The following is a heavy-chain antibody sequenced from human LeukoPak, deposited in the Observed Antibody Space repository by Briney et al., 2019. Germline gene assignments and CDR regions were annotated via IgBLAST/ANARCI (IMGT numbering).Heavy chain of an antibody. V-gene: IGHV3-48*03. Sequence: GGSLRLSCAASGFTFSSYEMNWVRQAPGKGLEWVSYISSIGSTIYYAASVKGRFTISRDNAKNSLYLQMNSLRAGDTAVYYCARSTGYCSGGSCYNGVGYWGQGTLVTVSS. J-gene: IGHJ4*02. D-gene: IGHD2-15*01. CDR1: GFTFSSYE. CDR3: ARSTGYCSGGSCYNGVGY. CDR2: ISSIGSTI.